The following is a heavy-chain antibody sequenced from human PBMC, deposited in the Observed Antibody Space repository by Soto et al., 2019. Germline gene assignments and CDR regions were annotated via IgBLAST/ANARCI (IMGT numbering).Heavy chain of an antibody. Sequence: SETLSLTCTVSGGSISSYYWSWIRQPPGKGLEWIGYIYYSGSTNYNPSLKSRVTISVDTSKNQFSLKLSSVTAADTAVYYCARGFLEWSVYYYYYMDVWGKGTTVTV. CDR2: IYYSGST. J-gene: IGHJ6*03. D-gene: IGHD3-3*01. V-gene: IGHV4-59*01. CDR3: ARGFLEWSVYYYYYMDV. CDR1: GGSISSYY.